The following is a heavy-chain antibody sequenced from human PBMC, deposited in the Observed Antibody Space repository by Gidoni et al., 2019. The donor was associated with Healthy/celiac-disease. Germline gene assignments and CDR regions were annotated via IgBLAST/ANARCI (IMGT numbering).Heavy chain of an antibody. D-gene: IGHD3-3*01. CDR1: GGSFSGYY. Sequence: QVQLQQWGAGLLKPSETLSLTCAVYGGSFSGYYWSWIRQPPGKGLEWIGEINHSGSTNYNPSLKSRVTISVDTSKNQFSLKLSSVTAADTAVYYCAFVPRVYYYYGMDVWGQGTTVTVSS. V-gene: IGHV4-34*01. CDR3: AFVPRVYYYYGMDV. J-gene: IGHJ6*02. CDR2: INHSGST.